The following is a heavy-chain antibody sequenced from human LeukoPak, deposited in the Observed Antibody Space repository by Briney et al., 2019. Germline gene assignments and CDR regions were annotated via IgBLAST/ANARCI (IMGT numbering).Heavy chain of an antibody. CDR1: GYTFTGYY. V-gene: IGHV1-2*02. CDR2: INPNRGGT. J-gene: IGHJ5*02. D-gene: IGHD2-15*01. CDR3: ARGYCSGGSCFRGSLYNWFDP. Sequence: ASVKVSCKASGYTFTGYYMHWVGQAPGQGLEWMGWINPNRGGTNYAQKFQGRVTMTRDTSISTAYMELRRLRSDDTAVYYCARGYCSGGSCFRGSLYNWFDPWGQGTLVTVSS.